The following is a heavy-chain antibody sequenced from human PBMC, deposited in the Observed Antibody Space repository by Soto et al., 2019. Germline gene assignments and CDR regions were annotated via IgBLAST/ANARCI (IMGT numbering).Heavy chain of an antibody. CDR1: GGSISSGGYS. V-gene: IGHV4-31*11. D-gene: IGHD3-9*01. J-gene: IGHJ4*02. Sequence: TLSLTCAVSGGSISSGGYSWSWIRQHPGKGLEWIGYIYHSGSTYYNPSLKSRVTISVDTSKNQFSLKLSSVTAADTAVYYCARWVLRYFDWSEGHFDYWGQGTLVTVSS. CDR3: ARWVLRYFDWSEGHFDY. CDR2: IYHSGST.